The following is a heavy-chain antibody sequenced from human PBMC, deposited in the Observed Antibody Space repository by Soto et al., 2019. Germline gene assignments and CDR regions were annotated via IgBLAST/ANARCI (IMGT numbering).Heavy chain of an antibody. CDR2: INSDGSTT. V-gene: IGHV3-74*01. CDR3: TRGGAGLDY. J-gene: IGHJ4*02. D-gene: IGHD3-16*01. CDR1: GFTFKNYW. Sequence: EVQLAESGGGLVQPGGSLRLSCAASGFTFKNYWMNWVRQAPGKGLVWVSRINSDGSTTNYADSVKGRFTISRDNAKNTVYLQMNSLKDDDTAVYYCTRGGAGLDYWGQGTLVTVSS.